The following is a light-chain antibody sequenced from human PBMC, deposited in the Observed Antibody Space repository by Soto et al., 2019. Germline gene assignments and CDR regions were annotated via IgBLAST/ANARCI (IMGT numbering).Light chain of an antibody. Sequence: QSVLTQPPSVSGAPGQMVTISCTGSSSNIGAGYDVHWYQQLPGTAPKLLIYGNSNRPSGVPDRFSGSKSGTSAFLTISGLQAEDEADYYCISYTGSSTSYVFGSGTKVTVL. CDR3: ISYTGSSTSYV. CDR2: GNS. CDR1: SSNIGAGYD. V-gene: IGLV1-40*01. J-gene: IGLJ1*01.